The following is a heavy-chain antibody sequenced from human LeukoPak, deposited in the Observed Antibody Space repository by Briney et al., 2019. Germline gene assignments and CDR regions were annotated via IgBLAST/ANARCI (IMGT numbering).Heavy chain of an antibody. CDR2: ISHGGIT. J-gene: IGHJ4*02. CDR1: GDSISSRNW. D-gene: IGHD2-8*02. Sequence: SEILSLTCAVSGDSISSRNWWNWVRQSPGKGLDWVGEISHGGITKYNPSLKNRVTISKDNSRNEFSLKLNSVTAADTAVYFCARSAGWWSLDYWGQGALVTVSA. CDR3: ARSAGWWSLDY. V-gene: IGHV4-4*02.